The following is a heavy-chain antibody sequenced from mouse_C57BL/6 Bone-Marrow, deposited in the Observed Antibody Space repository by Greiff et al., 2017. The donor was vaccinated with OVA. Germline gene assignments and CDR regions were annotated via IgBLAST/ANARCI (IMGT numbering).Heavy chain of an antibody. Sequence: DVMLVESGGGLVQPGGSLSLSCAASGFTFTDYYMSWVRQPPGQALEWLGVIRNKANGYTTEYSASVKGRFTISRANSQSILYLQMNALRAEDSATYFCARSPYYGSSYEAMDYWGQGTSVTVSS. V-gene: IGHV7-3*01. CDR1: GFTFTDYY. D-gene: IGHD1-1*01. CDR2: IRNKANGYTT. J-gene: IGHJ4*01. CDR3: ARSPYYGSSYEAMDY.